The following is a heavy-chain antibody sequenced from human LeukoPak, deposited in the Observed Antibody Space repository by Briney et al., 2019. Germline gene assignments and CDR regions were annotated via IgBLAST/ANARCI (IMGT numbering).Heavy chain of an antibody. Sequence: ASVKLSCKGSGYTFTSYYMYLVRQGPGQGLEWMGVINPSGGSTRYAQKFQGRVTMTSDTSTSTVYMELSSLRSEDTAVYYCARDSEISKVATNYFDYWGQGTLVTVSS. CDR1: GYTFTSYY. CDR3: ARDSEISKVATNYFDY. CDR2: INPSGGST. V-gene: IGHV1-46*01. D-gene: IGHD5-12*01. J-gene: IGHJ4*02.